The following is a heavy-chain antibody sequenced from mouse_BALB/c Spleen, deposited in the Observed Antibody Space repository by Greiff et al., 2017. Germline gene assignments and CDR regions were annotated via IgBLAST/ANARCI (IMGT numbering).Heavy chain of an antibody. CDR1: GFTFSDYY. CDR2: ISDGGSYT. CDR3: ARATARAPWFAY. J-gene: IGHJ3*01. V-gene: IGHV5-4*02. D-gene: IGHD3-2*01. Sequence: EVHLVESGGGLVKPGGSLKLSCAASGFTFSDYYMYWVRQTPEKRLEWVATISDGGSYTYYPDSVKGRFTISRDNAKNNLYLQMSSLKSEDTAMYYCARATARAPWFAYWGQGTLVTVSA.